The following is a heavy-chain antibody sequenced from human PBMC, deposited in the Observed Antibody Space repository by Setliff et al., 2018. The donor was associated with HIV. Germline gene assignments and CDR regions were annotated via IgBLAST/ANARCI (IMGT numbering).Heavy chain of an antibody. V-gene: IGHV5-10-1*01. CDR3: SRGIAVAGHDFANTPGDI. D-gene: IGHD6-19*01. CDR2: IDPSDSYI. J-gene: IGHJ3*02. CDR1: GKSLSNYW. Sequence: SLKISCKGSGKSLSNYWINWVRQMPGKGLEWMGRIDPSDSYINYGPSFQGHVTISADKSTNTAFLQWSSLKASDSAMYYCSRGIAVAGHDFANTPGDIWGQGTMVTVS.